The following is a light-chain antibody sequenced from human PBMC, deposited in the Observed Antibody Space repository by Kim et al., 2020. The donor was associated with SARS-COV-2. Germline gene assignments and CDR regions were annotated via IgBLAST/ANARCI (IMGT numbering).Light chain of an antibody. CDR1: QTINNY. J-gene: IGKJ4*01. CDR3: QQYNNWPPLT. V-gene: IGKV1-39*01. Sequence: IQMTQSPSSLSASVGDRVTITCRASQTINNYLNWYQQIPGKAPNLLIYAASTLQSAVPSRFSGSGSGTDFNLTISGLQSEDFAVYYCQQYNNWPPLTFGGGTKVDIK. CDR2: AAS.